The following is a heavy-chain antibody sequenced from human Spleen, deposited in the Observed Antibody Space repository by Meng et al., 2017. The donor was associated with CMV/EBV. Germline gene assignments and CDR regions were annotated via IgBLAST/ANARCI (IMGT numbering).Heavy chain of an antibody. CDR2: ISAYSGDT. CDR3: ARDTIDVAAAPNWFDP. D-gene: IGHD6-13*01. Sequence: SGFTFTSYGISWVRQAPGQGLEWMGWISAYSGDTHYVERFQGRVTITTDKSTRTAYMELRSLTSDDTAVYYCARDTIDVAAAPNWFDPWGQGTLVTVSS. J-gene: IGHJ5*02. CDR1: GFTFTSYG. V-gene: IGHV1-18*01.